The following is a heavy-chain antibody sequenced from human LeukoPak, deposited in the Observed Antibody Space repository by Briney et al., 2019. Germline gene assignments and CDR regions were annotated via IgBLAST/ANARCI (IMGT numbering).Heavy chain of an antibody. Sequence: SETLSLTCAVYGGSFSGYYWSWIRQPPGKGLEWIGEINHSGSTNYNPSLKSRVTISVDTSKNQFSLKLSSVTAADTAVYYCARGRGGNLDYWGQGTLVTVSS. J-gene: IGHJ4*02. D-gene: IGHD1-26*01. CDR1: GGSFSGYY. V-gene: IGHV4-34*01. CDR3: ARGRGGNLDY. CDR2: INHSGST.